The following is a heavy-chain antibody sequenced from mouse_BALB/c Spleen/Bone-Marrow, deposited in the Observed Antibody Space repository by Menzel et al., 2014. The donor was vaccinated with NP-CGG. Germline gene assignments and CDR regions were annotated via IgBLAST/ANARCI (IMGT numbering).Heavy chain of an antibody. Sequence: EVQLQESGPELVKPGASVKMSCKASGYTLTNYVMHWVKQKPGQGLEWIGYINPYNDGTKYNEKFKGKATLTSDKSSGTAYMELSSLTSEDSAVYYCARRPSFYGSSYGAMDYWGQGTSVTVSS. CDR2: INPYNDGT. CDR3: ARRPSFYGSSYGAMDY. V-gene: IGHV1-14*01. J-gene: IGHJ4*01. D-gene: IGHD1-1*01. CDR1: GYTLTNYV.